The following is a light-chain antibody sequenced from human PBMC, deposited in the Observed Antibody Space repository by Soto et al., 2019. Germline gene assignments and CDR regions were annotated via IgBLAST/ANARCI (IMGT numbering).Light chain of an antibody. CDR3: SSYTGSNNLWV. CDR1: SSDVGGYDY. V-gene: IGLV2-8*01. J-gene: IGLJ3*02. CDR2: EVS. Sequence: QSALTQPPSASGSRGQSVTISCTGTSSDVGGYDYVSWYQQHPGKAPKLMTYEVSKRPSGVPDRFSGSKSGNTASLTVSGLRAEDEADYYCSSYTGSNNLWVFGGGTKLTVL.